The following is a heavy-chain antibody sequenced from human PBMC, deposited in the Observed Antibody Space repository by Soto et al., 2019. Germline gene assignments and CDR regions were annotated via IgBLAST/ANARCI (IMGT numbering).Heavy chain of an antibody. CDR3: ARDQGYRYGVSFDY. D-gene: IGHD5-18*01. CDR1: GFTVSSNY. J-gene: IGHJ4*02. V-gene: IGHV3-53*01. CDR2: IHSGGST. Sequence: GGSLRLSCTASGFTVSSNYMSWVRQAPGKGLEWVSIIHSGGSTYYADSVQGRFTISRDNSNNTLYLQMNSLRAEDTAVYYCARDQGYRYGVSFDYWGQGTLVTVS.